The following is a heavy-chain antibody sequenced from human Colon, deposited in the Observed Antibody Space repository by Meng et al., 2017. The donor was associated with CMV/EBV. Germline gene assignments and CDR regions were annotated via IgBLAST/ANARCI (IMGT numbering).Heavy chain of an antibody. CDR2: IKQNGREK. V-gene: IGHV3-7*01. J-gene: IGHJ4*02. CDR3: ARDPLQAQLLDDFLDY. D-gene: IGHD3-3*01. Sequence: GGSLRLSCAASGFTFSNYYMTCVSQAPGKGLEWVANIKQNGREKSYADSVKGRFTISRDDSKNSLYLQMNNLRPEDTAVYYCARDPLQAQLLDDFLDYWGQGTLVTVSS. CDR1: GFTFSNYY.